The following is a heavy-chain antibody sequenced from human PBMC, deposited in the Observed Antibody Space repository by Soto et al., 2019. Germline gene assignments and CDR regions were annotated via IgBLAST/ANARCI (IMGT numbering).Heavy chain of an antibody. D-gene: IGHD2-2*02. V-gene: IGHV1-69*01. CDR2: IIPIFGTA. CDR1: GGTFSSYA. J-gene: IGHJ3*02. Sequence: QVQLVQSGAEVKKPGSSVKVSCKASGGTFSSYAISWVRQAPGQGLEWMGGIIPIFGTANYAQKFQGRVTITADESTSTAYMELSSLRSEDTAVYYCAGDIVVVPAAIGNAFDIWGQWTMVTVSS. CDR3: AGDIVVVPAAIGNAFDI.